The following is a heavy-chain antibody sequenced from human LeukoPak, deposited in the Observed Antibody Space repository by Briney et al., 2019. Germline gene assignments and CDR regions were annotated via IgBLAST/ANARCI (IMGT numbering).Heavy chain of an antibody. CDR1: GGSISSYY. CDR3: ARHREVAALLDAFDI. V-gene: IGHV4-39*01. Sequence: SETLSLTCTVSGGSISSYYWGWIRQPPGKGLEWIGSIYYSGSTYYNPSLKSRVTISVDTSKNQFSLKLSSVTAADTAVYYCARHREVAALLDAFDIWGQGTMVTVSS. J-gene: IGHJ3*02. D-gene: IGHD6-19*01. CDR2: IYYSGST.